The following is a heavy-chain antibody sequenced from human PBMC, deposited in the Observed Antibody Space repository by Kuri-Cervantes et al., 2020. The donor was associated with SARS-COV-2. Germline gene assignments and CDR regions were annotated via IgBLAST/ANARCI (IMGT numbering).Heavy chain of an antibody. CDR3: ARTGLPGWYYYYGMDV. D-gene: IGHD1-1*01. J-gene: IGHJ6*02. CDR1: GFTFSSFT. Sequence: GESRKISCAASGFTFSSFTISWVRQAPGKGLEWVSGISGSGANTYYADSVKGWFTISRDNAKNSLYLQMNSLRAEDTAVYYCARTGLPGWYYYYGMDVWGQGTTVTVSS. V-gene: IGHV3-23*01. CDR2: ISGSGANT.